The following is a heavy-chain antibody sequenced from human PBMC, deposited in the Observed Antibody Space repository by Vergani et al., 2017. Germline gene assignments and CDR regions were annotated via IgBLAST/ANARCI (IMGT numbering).Heavy chain of an antibody. CDR3: AKAPMLYSSSWYK. CDR1: GFPFSSYA. CDR2: ISGSGGST. J-gene: IGHJ4*02. V-gene: IGHV3-23*01. Sequence: EVQLLESGGGLVQPGGSLRLSCAASGFPFSSYAMSWVRQAPGKGLEWVSAISGSGGSTYYADSVKGRFTISRDNSKNTLYLQMNSLRAEDTAVYYCAKAPMLYSSSWYKWGQGTLVTVSS. D-gene: IGHD6-13*01.